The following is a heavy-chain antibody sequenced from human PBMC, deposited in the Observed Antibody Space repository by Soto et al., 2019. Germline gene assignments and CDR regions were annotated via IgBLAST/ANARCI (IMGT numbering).Heavy chain of an antibody. D-gene: IGHD4-17*01. Sequence: QVQLQESGPGLVKPSQTLSLTCTVSGGSISSGDYYWSWIRQPPGKGLEWIGYIYYSGSTYYNPSLKSRVTISVDTSTNQFSLKLSSVTAADTAVYSCAREALRWGWFDPWGQGTLVTVSS. V-gene: IGHV4-30-4*01. CDR3: AREALRWGWFDP. CDR2: IYYSGST. J-gene: IGHJ5*02. CDR1: GGSISSGDYY.